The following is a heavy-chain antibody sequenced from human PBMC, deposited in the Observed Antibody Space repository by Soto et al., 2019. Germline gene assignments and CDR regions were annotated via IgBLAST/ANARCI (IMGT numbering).Heavy chain of an antibody. V-gene: IGHV4-31*03. J-gene: IGHJ6*02. D-gene: IGHD2-21*02. CDR3: ARDIGAVTGFRGDYYYGMDV. Sequence: QVQLQESGPGLVKPSQTLSLTCTVSGGSISSGGYYWSWILQHPGKGLEWIGYIYYSGSTYYNPSLKSRVTISVDTSKNQFSLKLSSVTAADTAVYYCARDIGAVTGFRGDYYYGMDVWGQGTTVTVSS. CDR2: IYYSGST. CDR1: GGSISSGGYY.